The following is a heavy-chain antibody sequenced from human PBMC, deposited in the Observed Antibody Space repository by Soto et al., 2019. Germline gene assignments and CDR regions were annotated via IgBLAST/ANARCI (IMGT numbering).Heavy chain of an antibody. D-gene: IGHD6-6*01. V-gene: IGHV4-59*01. CDR3: ARAPCVAARRYYYYYMDV. CDR2: TYYSGST. Sequence: SSETLSLTCTVSGGSISSYYWSWIRQPPGKGLEWIGYTYYSGSTNYNPSLKSRVTISVDTSKNQFSLKLSSVTAADTAVYYCARAPCVAARRYYYYYMDVWGKGTTVTVSS. CDR1: GGSISSYY. J-gene: IGHJ6*03.